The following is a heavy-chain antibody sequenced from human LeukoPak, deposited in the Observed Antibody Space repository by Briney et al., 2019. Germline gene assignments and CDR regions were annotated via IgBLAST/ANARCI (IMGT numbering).Heavy chain of an antibody. V-gene: IGHV4-59*04. CDR3: ARMSTTVDY. CDR1: GGSISNYF. J-gene: IGHJ4*02. Sequence: SETLSLTCTVSGGSISNYFWSWVRQPAGKGLEWIGNVFYSGSTYYNPSLKSRVTISVDTSKNQFSLKLSSVTAADTAVYYCARMSTTVDYWGQGTLVTVSS. CDR2: VFYSGST. D-gene: IGHD4-11*01.